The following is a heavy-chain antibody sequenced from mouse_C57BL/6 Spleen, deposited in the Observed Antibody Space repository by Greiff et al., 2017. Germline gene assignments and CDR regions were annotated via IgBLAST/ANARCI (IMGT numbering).Heavy chain of an antibody. CDR2: ISSGGDYI. CDR1: GFTFSSYA. CDR3: TRDESGTFAY. Sequence: EVMLVESGEGLVKPGGSLKLSCAASGFTFSSYAMSWVRQTPEKRLEWVAYISSGGDYIYYADTVKGRFTISRDNARNTLYLQMSSLKSEDTAMYYCTRDESGTFAYWGQGTLVTVSA. V-gene: IGHV5-9-1*02. J-gene: IGHJ3*01. D-gene: IGHD4-1*01.